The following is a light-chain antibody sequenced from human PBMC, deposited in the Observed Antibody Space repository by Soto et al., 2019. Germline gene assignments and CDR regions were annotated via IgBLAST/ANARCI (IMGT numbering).Light chain of an antibody. CDR1: SSVVGGYNY. CDR3: CAYAGSYTYV. J-gene: IGLJ1*01. V-gene: IGLV2-11*01. Sequence: QSALTQPRSVSGSPGQSVTISCTGTSSVVGGYNYVSWYQQHPGKAPKLMIYDVSKRPSGVPDRFSGSKSGNTASLTISGLQAEDEDDYSCCAYAGSYTYVFRTGTKVTV. CDR2: DVS.